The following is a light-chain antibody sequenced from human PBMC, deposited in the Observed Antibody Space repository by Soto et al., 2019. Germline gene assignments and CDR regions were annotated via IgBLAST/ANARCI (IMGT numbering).Light chain of an antibody. J-gene: IGLJ1*01. CDR1: SSNIGAGYH. V-gene: IGLV1-40*01. CDR2: TNR. CDR3: QSYDSSLGYV. Sequence: QSVLTQPPSVSGAPGQRVTMSCTGSSSNIGAGYHVHWYQQLPGTAPKLLIYTNRYRPSGVPDRFFGSRSGTSASLAITGLQAEDEADYYCQSYDSSLGYVFGTGTKVTVL.